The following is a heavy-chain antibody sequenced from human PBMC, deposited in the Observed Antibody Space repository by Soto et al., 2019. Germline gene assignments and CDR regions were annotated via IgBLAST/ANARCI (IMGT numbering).Heavy chain of an antibody. J-gene: IGHJ3*02. V-gene: IGHV3-74*01. CDR2: INSDGSST. D-gene: IGHD3-16*01. Sequence: GGSLRLSCAASGLTFSSYWMHWVRQAPGKGLEWVSRINSDGSSTSYADSVKGRFTISRDSAKNTLYLQMNSLRAEDTAVYYCARESGGLDAFDIWGRGTMVTVSS. CDR3: ARESGGLDAFDI. CDR1: GLTFSSYW.